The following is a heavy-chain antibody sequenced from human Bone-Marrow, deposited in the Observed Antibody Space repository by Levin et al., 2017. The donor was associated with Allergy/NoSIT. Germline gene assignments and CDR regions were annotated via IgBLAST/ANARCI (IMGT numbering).Heavy chain of an antibody. CDR1: GGSISSGGYY. CDR3: ASAVAGTWHFDY. D-gene: IGHD6-19*01. CDR2: IYYSGST. J-gene: IGHJ4*02. V-gene: IGHV4-31*03. Sequence: SETLSLTCTVSGGSISSGGYYWSWIRQHPGKGLEWIGYIYYSGSTYYNPSLKSRVTISVDTSKNQFSLKLSSVTAADTAVYYCASAVAGTWHFDYWGQGTLVTVSS.